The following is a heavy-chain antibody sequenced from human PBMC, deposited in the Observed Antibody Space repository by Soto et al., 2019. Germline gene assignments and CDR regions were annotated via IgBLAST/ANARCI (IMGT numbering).Heavy chain of an antibody. J-gene: IGHJ4*02. D-gene: IGHD3-10*01. Sequence: GGSLRLSCAASGFTFSSYAMHWVRQAPGKGLEWVAVISYDGSNKYYADSVKGRFTISRDNSKNTLYLQMNSLRAEDTAVYYCARVSGIGEFHSTYYFDYWGQGTLVTVSS. CDR3: ARVSGIGEFHSTYYFDY. CDR2: ISYDGSNK. CDR1: GFTFSSYA. V-gene: IGHV3-30-3*01.